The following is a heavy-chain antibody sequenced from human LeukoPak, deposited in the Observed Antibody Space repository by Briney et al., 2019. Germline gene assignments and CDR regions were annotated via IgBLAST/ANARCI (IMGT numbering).Heavy chain of an antibody. CDR3: AKDLAPPLVLRYSGSDY. V-gene: IGHV3-23*01. D-gene: IGHD3-9*01. CDR2: ISGSGGST. CDR1: GFTFSSYA. Sequence: QPGGSLRLSCAASGFTFSSYAMSWVRQAPGKGLEWASAISGSGGSTYYADSVKGRFTISRDNSKNTLYLQMNSLRAEDTAVYYCAKDLAPPLVLRYSGSDYWGQGTLVTVSS. J-gene: IGHJ4*02.